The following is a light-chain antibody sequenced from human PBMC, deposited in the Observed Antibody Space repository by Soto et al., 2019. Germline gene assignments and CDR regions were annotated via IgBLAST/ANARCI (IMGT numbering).Light chain of an antibody. CDR2: GAS. V-gene: IGKV3-11*01. CDR1: QSVSSN. J-gene: IGKJ5*01. Sequence: EIVLTQSPGTLSVSPGERATLSCRASQSVSSNLAWYQQKPGQAPRLLIYGASTRATGIPANFSGSGSGTDFTLTISSLEPEDFAVYYCQLRSSWPPSITFGQGTRLEIK. CDR3: QLRSSWPPSIT.